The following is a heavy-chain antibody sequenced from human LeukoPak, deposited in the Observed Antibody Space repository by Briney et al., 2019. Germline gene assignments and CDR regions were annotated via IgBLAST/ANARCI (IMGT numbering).Heavy chain of an antibody. CDR2: IKEDGSKK. V-gene: IGHV3-7*01. CDR1: GFSFSSYW. CDR3: ARGVDY. Sequence: GGSLRLSCAASGFSFSSYWMNWVRRAPGKGLEWLANIKEDGSKKYYVDSVKGRFTISRDNAKNSLYLQMNSLRAEDTAVYYCARGVDYWGQGTLVTVSS. J-gene: IGHJ4*02.